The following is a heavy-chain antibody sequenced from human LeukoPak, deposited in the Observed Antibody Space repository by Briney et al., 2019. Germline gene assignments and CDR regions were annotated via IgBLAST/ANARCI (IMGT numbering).Heavy chain of an antibody. J-gene: IGHJ4*02. CDR3: ARGSTYYDSSGQVPFDY. D-gene: IGHD3-22*01. Sequence: GGSLRLSCATSGFTFSTYSMNWVRQAPGKGLEWVSYISSSSSTIYYADSVKGRFTISRDNAKNSLYLQMNSLRAEDTAVYYCARGSTYYDSSGQVPFDYWGQGTLVTVSS. CDR2: ISSSSSTI. CDR1: GFTFSTYS. V-gene: IGHV3-48*01.